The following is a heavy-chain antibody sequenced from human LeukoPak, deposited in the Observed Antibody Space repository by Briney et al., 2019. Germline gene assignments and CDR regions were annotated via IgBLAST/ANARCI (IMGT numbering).Heavy chain of an antibody. Sequence: ASVTVSFKSSGYTFTNYAVNWVRQAPGQGLEWMGWINTNTGNPTYPQGFTGRLVFSLDTSVSTAYLQISSLKAEDTAVYYCARERGDRDTFDIWGQGTMVTVSS. CDR2: INTNTGNP. J-gene: IGHJ3*02. CDR3: ARERGDRDTFDI. D-gene: IGHD7-27*01. CDR1: GYTFTNYA. V-gene: IGHV7-4-1*02.